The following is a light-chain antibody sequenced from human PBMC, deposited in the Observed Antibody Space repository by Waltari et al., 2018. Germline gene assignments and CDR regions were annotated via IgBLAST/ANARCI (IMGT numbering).Light chain of an antibody. CDR2: KGF. Sequence: SCRDGQRLNRALAWYQQKPGQAPRLLIYKGFNRATDIPDRFSGSGSGTEFSLTISRLEPEDFAVYYCQHYVSLPATFGQGTRVEIK. CDR3: QHYVSLPAT. CDR1: QRLNRA. J-gene: IGKJ1*01. V-gene: IGKV3-20*01.